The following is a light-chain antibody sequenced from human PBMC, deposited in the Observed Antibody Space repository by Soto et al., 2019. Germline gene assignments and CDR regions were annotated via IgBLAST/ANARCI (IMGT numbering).Light chain of an antibody. Sequence: QSALTQPASVSGSPGQSITISCTGTSSDVGGYNYVSWYQQHPGKAPKLMIYDVSNRPSGVSNRFSGSKSGNTASLTISGLQAADEAAYYRSSYTSSSTLVVFGGGTKLTVL. CDR2: DVS. J-gene: IGLJ2*01. CDR3: SSYTSSSTLVV. V-gene: IGLV2-14*01. CDR1: SSDVGGYNY.